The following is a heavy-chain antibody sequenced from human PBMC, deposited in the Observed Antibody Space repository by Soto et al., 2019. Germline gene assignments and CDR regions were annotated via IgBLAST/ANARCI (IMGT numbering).Heavy chain of an antibody. CDR3: ARELFTIPNWFDP. J-gene: IGHJ5*02. Sequence: PSETLSLTCTVSGGSISSGDYYWSWIRQPPGKGLEWIGYIYYSGSTYYNPSLKSRVTISVDTSKNQFSLKLSSVTAADTAVYYCARELFTIPNWFDPWGQGTLVTVSS. CDR2: IYYSGST. CDR1: GGSISSGDYY. D-gene: IGHD3-10*01. V-gene: IGHV4-30-4*01.